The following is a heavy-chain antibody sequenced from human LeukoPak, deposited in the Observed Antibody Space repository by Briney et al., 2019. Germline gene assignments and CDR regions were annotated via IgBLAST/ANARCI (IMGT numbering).Heavy chain of an antibody. D-gene: IGHD3-16*01. V-gene: IGHV4-31*03. CDR2: IYYSGST. CDR1: GGCISSGGYY. Sequence: SETLSLTCTVSGGCISSGGYYWSWIRQHPGKGLEWIGYIYYSGSTYYNPSLKSRVTISVDTSKNQFSLKLSSVTAADTAVYYCANRLRTNWFDPWGQGTLVTVSS. J-gene: IGHJ5*02. CDR3: ANRLRTNWFDP.